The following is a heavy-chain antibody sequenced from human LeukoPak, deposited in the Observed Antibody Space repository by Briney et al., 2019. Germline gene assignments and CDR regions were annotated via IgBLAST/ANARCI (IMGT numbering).Heavy chain of an antibody. J-gene: IGHJ3*02. CDR3: ARVYFDAFDI. CDR1: GFTFSSYW. D-gene: IGHD2/OR15-2a*01. Sequence: GGSLRLSCAASGFTFSSYWMHWVRQAPGKGLAWVSRINSDGSSTSYADSVKGRFTISRDNAKNTLYLQMNSLRAEDTAVYYCARVYFDAFDIWGQGTMVTVSS. CDR2: INSDGSST. V-gene: IGHV3-74*01.